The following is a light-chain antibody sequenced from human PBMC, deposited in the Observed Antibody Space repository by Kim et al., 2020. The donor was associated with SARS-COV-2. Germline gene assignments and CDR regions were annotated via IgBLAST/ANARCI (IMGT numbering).Light chain of an antibody. CDR3: AAWDDSLNGWV. CDR1: NSNIGSNT. CDR2: NDN. J-gene: IGLJ3*02. V-gene: IGLV1-44*01. Sequence: QSVLTQPPSTSGTPGQRVTISCSGSNSNIGSNTANWYQQLPGTAPKVLIYNDNKPPSGVPDRVSGSKSGTSASLAISGLQSEDEADYYCAAWDDSLNGWVFGGGTQLTVL.